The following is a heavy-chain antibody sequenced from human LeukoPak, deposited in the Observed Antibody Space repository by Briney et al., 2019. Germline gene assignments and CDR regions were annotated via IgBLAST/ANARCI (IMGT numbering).Heavy chain of an antibody. CDR1: GFTFSNYW. J-gene: IGHJ4*02. CDR3: ARVDGHLDY. CDR2: ISSSSSYI. D-gene: IGHD2-2*03. Sequence: GGSLRLSCAASGFTFSNYWISWVRQAPGRGLEWVSSISSSSSYIYYADSVKGRFTISRDNAKNSLYLQMNSLRAEDTAVYYCARVDGHLDYWGQGTLVTVSS. V-gene: IGHV3-21*01.